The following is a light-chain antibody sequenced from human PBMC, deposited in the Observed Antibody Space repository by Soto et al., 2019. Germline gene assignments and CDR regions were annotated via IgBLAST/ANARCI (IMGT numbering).Light chain of an antibody. CDR1: QDISNY. CDR2: AAS. CDR3: QQLNSYPLT. J-gene: IGKJ3*01. Sequence: DIQLTQSPSFLSASVGDRVTITCRASQDISNYLVWYQQKPGKAPKXLIYAASTLQSGVPSRFSGSGSGTEFTLTISSLQPEDFATYYCQQLNSYPLTFGPGTKVDIK. V-gene: IGKV1-9*01.